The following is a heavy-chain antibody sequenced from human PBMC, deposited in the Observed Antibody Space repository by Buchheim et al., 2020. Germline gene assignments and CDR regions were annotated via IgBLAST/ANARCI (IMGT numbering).Heavy chain of an antibody. J-gene: IGHJ4*02. CDR3: ARGLKTTETYYYDSSGYFLFDY. D-gene: IGHD3-22*01. CDR1: GGSFSGYY. V-gene: IGHV4-34*01. Sequence: QVQLQQWGAGLLKPSETLSLTCAVYGGSFSGYYWSWIRQPPGKGLEWIGEINHSGSTNYNPSLKSRVTISVDTSKNQFSLKLSSVTAADTAVYYCARGLKTTETYYYDSSGYFLFDYWGQGTL. CDR2: INHSGST.